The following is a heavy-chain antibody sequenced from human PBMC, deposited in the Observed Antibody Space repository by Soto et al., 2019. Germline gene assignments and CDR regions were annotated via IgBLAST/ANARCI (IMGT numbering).Heavy chain of an antibody. V-gene: IGHV3-7*01. J-gene: IGHJ4*02. CDR1: GFTFSDYW. Sequence: EVHLVESGGGLVQPGGSLRLSCAASGFTFSDYWMSWVRQAPGKGLEWVANINQDASARNYAGSVKGRFTISRENARDSLYLQMNRLRDEDTAVYYCARVGDYGDRRCDCWGQGTLVTVSS. D-gene: IGHD4-17*01. CDR2: INQDASAR. CDR3: ARVGDYGDRRCDC.